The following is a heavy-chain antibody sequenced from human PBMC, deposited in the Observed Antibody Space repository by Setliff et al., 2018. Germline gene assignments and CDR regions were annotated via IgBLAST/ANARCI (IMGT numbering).Heavy chain of an antibody. D-gene: IGHD3-16*01. Sequence: SVKVSCKASGGTFSNYCISWVRQAPGQGLEWMGGIMPKFGTPNRSQKFQGRVTITADESTSTAYMELSGLTSEDTAVYYCASHFLTIMKYYYYMDVWGKGTTVTVSS. CDR2: IMPKFGTP. CDR3: ASHFLTIMKYYYYMDV. V-gene: IGHV1-69*13. CDR1: GGTFSNYC. J-gene: IGHJ6*03.